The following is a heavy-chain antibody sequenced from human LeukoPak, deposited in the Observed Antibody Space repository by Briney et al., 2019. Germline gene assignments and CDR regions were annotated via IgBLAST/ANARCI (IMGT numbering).Heavy chain of an antibody. Sequence: ASVKVPCKASGYTFTGYYMHWVRQAPGQGLEWMGRIDPNSGGTNYAQKLQGRVTMTRDTSISTAYMELSRLRSDDTAVYYCARLPQKYYDFPSHKYFLHWGQGTLVTVSS. J-gene: IGHJ1*01. CDR1: GYTFTGYY. D-gene: IGHD3-3*01. CDR2: IDPNSGGT. V-gene: IGHV1-2*06. CDR3: ARLPQKYYDFPSHKYFLH.